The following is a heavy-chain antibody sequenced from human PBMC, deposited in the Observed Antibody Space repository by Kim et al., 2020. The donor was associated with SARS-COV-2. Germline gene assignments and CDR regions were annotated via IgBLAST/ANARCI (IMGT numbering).Heavy chain of an antibody. CDR3: ARGPYPGYSSYWYDY. J-gene: IGHJ4*02. Sequence: GGSLRLSCVASGFTFSSHWMTWARQAPGKGLEWVADIKQDGSDKSYVDSLKGRFTVSRDNAKNSLYLQMNSLRAEDTAVYYCARGPYPGYSSYWYDYWGQGTLVTVSS. CDR2: IKQDGSDK. D-gene: IGHD6-13*01. CDR1: GFTFSSHW. V-gene: IGHV3-7*01.